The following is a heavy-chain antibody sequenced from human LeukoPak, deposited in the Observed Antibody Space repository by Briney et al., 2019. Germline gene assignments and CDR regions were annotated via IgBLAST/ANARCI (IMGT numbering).Heavy chain of an antibody. J-gene: IGHJ4*02. CDR2: INPNSGGT. CDR3: ARESCSGGSCYFGY. CDR1: GYTFTGYY. D-gene: IGHD2-15*01. V-gene: IGHV1-2*06. Sequence: GASVKVSCKASGYTFTGYYMHWVRQAPGQGLEWMGRINPNSGGTNYAQKFQGRVTMTRDTSISTAYMELGRLRSDDTAVYYCARESCSGGSCYFGYWGQGTLVTVSS.